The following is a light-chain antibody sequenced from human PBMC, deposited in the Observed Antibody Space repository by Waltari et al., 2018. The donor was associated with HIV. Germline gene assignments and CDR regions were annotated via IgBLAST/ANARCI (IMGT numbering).Light chain of an antibody. V-gene: IGLV3-25*03. CDR3: QSTDRSGTFVV. CDR1: ALPKQY. CDR2: KDS. J-gene: IGLJ2*01. Sequence: SYEMTQPPSVSVSPGQTARITCSGDALPKQYAHWYQKKPGQAPVVVINKDSGRPSGIPGRFSGSSPGTTVTLTISGVQAEDEADYYCQSTDRSGTFVVFGGGTKLTVL.